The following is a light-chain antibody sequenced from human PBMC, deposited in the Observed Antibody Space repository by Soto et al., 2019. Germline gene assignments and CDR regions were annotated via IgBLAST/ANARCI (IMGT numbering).Light chain of an antibody. CDR1: SSSIGAGYD. CDR2: GDT. CDR3: QSFDSSLSAPVV. J-gene: IGLJ2*01. Sequence: QSALTQPPSVSGAPGQRVTISCTGSSSSIGAGYDVHWYQQLPGTAPKLLIYGDTNRPSGVPDRFSGSKSGTSASLAITGLQAEDEADYYCQSFDSSLSAPVVFGGGTKVTVL. V-gene: IGLV1-40*01.